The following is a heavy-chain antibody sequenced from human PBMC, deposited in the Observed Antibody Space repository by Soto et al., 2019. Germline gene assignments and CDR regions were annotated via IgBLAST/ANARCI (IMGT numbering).Heavy chain of an antibody. CDR3: ARDGGRHSGGSDY. CDR2: IIPIFGTA. Sequence: QVQLVQSGAEVKKPGSSVKVSCKASGGTFSSYSINWVRQAPGQGLEWMGEIIPIFGTANYAQKCQGRVTITADESTSTAYMELSSLISEDTAVYYCARDGGRHSGGSDYWGQGTLVTVSS. D-gene: IGHD1-26*01. V-gene: IGHV1-69*01. J-gene: IGHJ4*02. CDR1: GGTFSSYS.